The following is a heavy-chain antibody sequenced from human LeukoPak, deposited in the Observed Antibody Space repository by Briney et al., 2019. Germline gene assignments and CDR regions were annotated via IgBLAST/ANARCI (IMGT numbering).Heavy chain of an antibody. V-gene: IGHV1-8*01. J-gene: IGHJ6*02. Sequence: ASVKVSCKASGYTFTSYDINWVRQATGQGLEWMGWMNPNSGNTGYAQKFQGRVTMTRNTSISTAYMELSSLRSEDTAVYYCASPTLEWLFDGMDAWGQGTTVTVSS. D-gene: IGHD3-3*01. CDR3: ASPTLEWLFDGMDA. CDR2: MNPNSGNT. CDR1: GYTFTSYD.